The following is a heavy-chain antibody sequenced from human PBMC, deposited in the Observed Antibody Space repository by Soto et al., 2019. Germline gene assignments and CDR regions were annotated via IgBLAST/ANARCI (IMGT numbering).Heavy chain of an antibody. CDR2: IYYRGNT. V-gene: IGHV4-31*03. CDR3: ARGETDYWFDS. CDR1: GGFISSGGYY. Sequence: QVQLQESGPGLLKPSETLSLTCSVSGGFISSGGYYWSWIRQHPVKGLEWIGSIYYRGNTYYNPSFNSRGTISVDTSKNQFSLKLNSVTAADTAVYYCARGETDYWFDSWGQGTLVTVSS. J-gene: IGHJ5*01.